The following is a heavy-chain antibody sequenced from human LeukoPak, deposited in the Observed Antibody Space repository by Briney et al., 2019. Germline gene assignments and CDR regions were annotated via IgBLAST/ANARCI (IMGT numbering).Heavy chain of an antibody. Sequence: ASVKVSCKASGYTFTSYGISWVRQAPRQGLEWMGWISAYNGNTNYAQKLQGRVTMTTDTSTSTAYMELRSLRSDDTAVYYCARGSVASMGHNLFDPWGQGTLVTVSS. CDR2: ISAYNGNT. CDR3: ARGSVASMGHNLFDP. J-gene: IGHJ5*02. V-gene: IGHV1-18*01. CDR1: GYTFTSYG. D-gene: IGHD2/OR15-2a*01.